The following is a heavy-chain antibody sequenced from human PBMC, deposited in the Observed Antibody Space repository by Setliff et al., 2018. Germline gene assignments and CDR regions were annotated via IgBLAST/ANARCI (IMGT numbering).Heavy chain of an antibody. D-gene: IGHD3-22*01. J-gene: IGHJ4*02. CDR1: GYPFSTQY. Sequence: ASVKLSCKASGYPFSTQYIHWVRQGPGQGLEWMGIINPKTGNTVYAQKFQGRVTMTRDTSTSTVYMELSSLRSEDTAMYYCTRSFGDVVGITWGHCFDHWGQGTLVTVSS. V-gene: IGHV1-46*03. CDR3: TRSFGDVVGITWGHCFDH. CDR2: INPKTGNT.